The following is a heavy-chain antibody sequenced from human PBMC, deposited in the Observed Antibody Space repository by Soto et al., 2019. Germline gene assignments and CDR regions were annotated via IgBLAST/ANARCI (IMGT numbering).Heavy chain of an antibody. Sequence: QGQLQESGPGVVRPSQTLSLTCTVSGASISSGDQYWTRIRQPPRQGLEGIGYIYYSGSTFYNPSLSSRVTKSIAMSKSPFSRHLRSVTAADTAVYYCPSSPPKDASDLWDQGAMASVSS. J-gene: IGHJ3*01. D-gene: IGHD6-6*01. CDR3: PSSPPKDASDL. CDR2: IYYSGST. CDR1: GASISSGDQY. V-gene: IGHV4-30-4*01.